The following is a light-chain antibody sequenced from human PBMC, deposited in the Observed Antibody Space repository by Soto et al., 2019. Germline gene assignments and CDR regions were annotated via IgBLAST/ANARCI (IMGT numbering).Light chain of an antibody. J-gene: IGKJ5*01. CDR3: QQRNSWPPIT. CDR2: ETS. Sequence: EVVLTQSPATLSLPPGERATLSCRASQTVGGHFAWYQQKPGQAPRLLISETSNRATGIPGRFSGSGSGTDVTLTISSLEPEDFALYYCQQRNSWPPITFGQGTRLEIK. CDR1: QTVGGH. V-gene: IGKV3-11*01.